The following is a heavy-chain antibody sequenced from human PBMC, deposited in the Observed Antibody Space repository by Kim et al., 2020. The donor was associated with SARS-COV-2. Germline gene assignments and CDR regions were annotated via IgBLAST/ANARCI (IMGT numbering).Heavy chain of an antibody. D-gene: IGHD2-2*02. CDR1: GGSFSEYK. CDR3: ARGMAGVVPAPVLGLGPYYDFYALDV. CDR2: INHSGGT. Sequence: SETLSLTCAVYGGSFSEYKWSWIRQAPGKGLEWIGEINHSGGTNLSPSLKSRLTISVDTSKSQFSLRLKSMTATDTAVYYCARGMAGVVPAPVLGLGPYYDFYALDVWGRGTPVAVSS. V-gene: IGHV4-34*01. J-gene: IGHJ6*02.